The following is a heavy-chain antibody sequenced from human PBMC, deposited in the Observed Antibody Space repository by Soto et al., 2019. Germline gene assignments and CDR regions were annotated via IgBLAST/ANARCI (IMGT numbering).Heavy chain of an antibody. CDR1: GFTFSSYA. Sequence: RGSLTLSCAASGFTFSSYAMSWVRPPPGKGLEWVSAISGSGGSTYYADSVKGRFTISRDNSKNTLYLQMNSLRAEHTAVYYCAKKAGYSTSWYLDYWGQGTLVTVSS. V-gene: IGHV3-23*01. CDR3: AKKAGYSTSWYLDY. CDR2: ISGSGGST. D-gene: IGHD6-13*01. J-gene: IGHJ4*02.